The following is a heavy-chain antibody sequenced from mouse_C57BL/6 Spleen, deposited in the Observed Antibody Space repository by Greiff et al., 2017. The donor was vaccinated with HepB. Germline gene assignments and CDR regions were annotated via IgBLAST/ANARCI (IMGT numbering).Heavy chain of an antibody. CDR3: ARRETTYGSKYYYAMDY. Sequence: VQLKESGGGLVKPGGSLKLSCAASGFTFSDYGMHWVRQAPEQGLEWVAYISSGSSTIYYADTVKGRFTIARDNAENTLFLQMTSLRSEDTALYYCARRETTYGSKYYYAMDYWGQGTSVTVSS. CDR2: ISSGSSTI. CDR1: GFTFSDYG. V-gene: IGHV5-17*01. D-gene: IGHD1-1*01. J-gene: IGHJ4*01.